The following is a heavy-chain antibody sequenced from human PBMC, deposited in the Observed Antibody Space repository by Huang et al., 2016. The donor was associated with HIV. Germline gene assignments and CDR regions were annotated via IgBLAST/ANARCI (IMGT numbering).Heavy chain of an antibody. CDR3: ARGSLEYSVSSSLDY. V-gene: IGHV1-69*13. D-gene: IGHD4-4*01. CDR1: GGPFRSYS. J-gene: IGHJ4*02. Sequence: QVQLLQSGAEVKKPGSSVKVSCKASGGPFRSYSIAWVRQAPGQGLAWMASLRPVFDSPNYAQKLQGRVRVTADESTSTVYMELRDLRPDDTAVYFCARGSLEYSVSSSLDYWGQGTHVTVSS. CDR2: LRPVFDSP.